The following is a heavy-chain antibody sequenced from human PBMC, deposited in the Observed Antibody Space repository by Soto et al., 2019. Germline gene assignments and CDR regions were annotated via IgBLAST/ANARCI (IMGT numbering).Heavy chain of an antibody. CDR2: ISSSSSYI. CDR1: GFTFSSYS. V-gene: IGHV3-21*01. Sequence: PGGSLRLSCAASGFTFSSYSMNWVRQAPGKGLEWVSSISSSSSYIYYADSVKGRFTISRYNAKNSLYLQINSLRAEDTAVDYFAREEATRPSDYWGQGTLVTVSA. CDR3: AREEATRPSDY. J-gene: IGHJ4*02.